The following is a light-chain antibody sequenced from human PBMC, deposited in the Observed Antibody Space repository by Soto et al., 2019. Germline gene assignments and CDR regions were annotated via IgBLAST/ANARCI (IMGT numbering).Light chain of an antibody. CDR1: SSDVGSYNL. V-gene: IGLV2-23*01. J-gene: IGLJ1*01. CDR2: EGS. CDR3: CSYARGSTYV. Sequence: QSALTQPASVSGSPGQSITISCTGTSSDVGSYNLVSWYQQHPGKVPQLMIYEGSKRPSGVSNRFSGSKSGNTASLTISGLQAEDEADYYCCSYARGSTYVFGPGTKLTVL.